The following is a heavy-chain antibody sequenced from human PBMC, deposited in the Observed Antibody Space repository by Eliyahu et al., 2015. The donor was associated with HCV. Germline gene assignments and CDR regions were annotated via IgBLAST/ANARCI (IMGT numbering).Heavy chain of an antibody. D-gene: IGHD2-21*01. CDR1: GFFFTNAW. Sequence: VQLVESGGGLVKPGGSLRLSCVASGFFFTNAWMSWVRQAPGKGLEYVGRIISKTDGGAIEYAAPVKGRFIISRDDSKNMVYLQMNSLKTEDTALYYCTTGDFTFSANDHWGQGTLVTVSS. CDR3: TTGDFTFSANDH. V-gene: IGHV3-15*01. J-gene: IGHJ4*02. CDR2: IISKTDGGAI.